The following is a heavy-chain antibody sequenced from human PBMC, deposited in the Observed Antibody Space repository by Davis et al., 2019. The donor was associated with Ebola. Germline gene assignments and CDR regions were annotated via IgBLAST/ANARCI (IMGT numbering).Heavy chain of an antibody. J-gene: IGHJ3*02. V-gene: IGHV3-23*01. CDR1: GFTFSSYA. CDR3: AKDKKYDCWSGYPHDAFDI. D-gene: IGHD3-3*01. CDR2: ISGSGGST. Sequence: GESLKISCAASGFTFSSYAMSWVRQAPGKGLEWVSAISGSGGSTYYADSVKGRFTISRDNSKNTLYLQMNSLRAEDTAIYYCAKDKKYDCWSGYPHDAFDIWGQGTMVTVSS.